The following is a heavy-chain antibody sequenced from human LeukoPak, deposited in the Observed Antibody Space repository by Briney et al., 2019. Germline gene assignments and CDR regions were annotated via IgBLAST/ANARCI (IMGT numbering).Heavy chain of an antibody. CDR2: IKPNSGGT. V-gene: IGHV1-2*02. CDR3: ATTRGSGWYLNGMDV. CDR1: GYTFTGYY. Sequence: ASVKVSCKASGYTFTGYYMHWVRQAPGQGLEWMGWIKPNSGGTNYAQKFQGRVTMTRDTSISTAYMELSRLRSDDTAVYYCATTRGSGWYLNGMDVWGQGTTVTVSS. D-gene: IGHD6-19*01. J-gene: IGHJ6*02.